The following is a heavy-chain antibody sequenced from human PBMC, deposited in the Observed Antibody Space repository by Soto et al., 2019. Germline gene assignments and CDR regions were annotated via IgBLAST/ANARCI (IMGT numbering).Heavy chain of an antibody. D-gene: IGHD6-19*01. Sequence: QVQLVQSGAEVKKPGASVKVSCKASGYTFTTYGVYWLRQAPGQGPEWMGWINVYNGNTMYAQNLQGRVTMTTDTSTNTAYLELRSLRSDDTAVYYCARARSLVAGDRALGYCGQVTLVTVSS. CDR3: ARARSLVAGDRALGY. J-gene: IGHJ4*02. V-gene: IGHV1-18*01. CDR1: GYTFTTYG. CDR2: INVYNGNT.